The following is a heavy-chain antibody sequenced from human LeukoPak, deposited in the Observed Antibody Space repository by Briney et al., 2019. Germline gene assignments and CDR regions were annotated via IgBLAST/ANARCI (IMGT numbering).Heavy chain of an antibody. V-gene: IGHV1-2*02. J-gene: IGHJ4*02. CDR3: ATVAVEWLSFDY. CDR2: INPNSGGT. D-gene: IGHD3-3*01. Sequence: ASVKVSCKASGYTFTGYYMHWVRQAPGQGLEWMGWINPNSGGTNYAQKFQGRVTMTRDTSISTAYMELSRLRSDDTAVYYCATVAVEWLSFDYWAQGTLVTVSS. CDR1: GYTFTGYY.